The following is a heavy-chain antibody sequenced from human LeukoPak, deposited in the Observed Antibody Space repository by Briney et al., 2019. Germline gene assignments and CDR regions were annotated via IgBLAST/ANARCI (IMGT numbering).Heavy chain of an antibody. CDR1: GGTFSSYA. CDR3: ASSGRAIVATMGY. V-gene: IGHV1-69*13. J-gene: IGHJ4*02. Sequence: SVKISCKASGGTFSSYAISWMRQAPGQWLEWMGGIIPIFGTANYAQKFQGRVTITADESTSTAYMELSSLRSEDTAVYYCASSGRAIVATMGYWGQGTLVTVSS. D-gene: IGHD5-12*01. CDR2: IIPIFGTA.